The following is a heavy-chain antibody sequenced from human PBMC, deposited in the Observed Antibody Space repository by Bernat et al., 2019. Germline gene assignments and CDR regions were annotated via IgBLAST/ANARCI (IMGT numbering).Heavy chain of an antibody. J-gene: IGHJ6*02. CDR3: ASAEGSGYYYGMDV. Sequence: EVQLVESGGGLVQPGGSLRLSCAASGFTFSSYDMHWVRQATGKGLEWVSAIGTAGDTYYPGSVKGRFTISRENAKNSLYLQMNSLRAEDTAVYYCASAEGSGYYYGMDVWGQGTTVTVSS. V-gene: IGHV3-13*01. D-gene: IGHD3-22*01. CDR1: GFTFSSYD. CDR2: IGTAGDT.